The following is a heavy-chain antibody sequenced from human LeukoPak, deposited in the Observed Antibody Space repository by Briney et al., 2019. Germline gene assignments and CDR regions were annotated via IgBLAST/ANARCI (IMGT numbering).Heavy chain of an antibody. CDR1: GFTVSSNY. D-gene: IGHD6-19*01. CDR3: ARGLAVATVGVSSYYYYGMDV. Sequence: GGSLRLSCAASGFTVSSNYMSWVRQAPGKGLEGVSVIYSGGRTYYADSVKGRFTISRDNSKNTLYLQMNSLRAEDTAVYYCARGLAVATVGVSSYYYYGMDVWGQGTTVTVS. J-gene: IGHJ6*02. V-gene: IGHV3-53*01. CDR2: IYSGGRT.